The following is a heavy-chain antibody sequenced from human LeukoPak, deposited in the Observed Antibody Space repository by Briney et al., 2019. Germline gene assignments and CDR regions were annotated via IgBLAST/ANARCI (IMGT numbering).Heavy chain of an antibody. CDR3: AKDLLSGSYPPGAFDI. V-gene: IGHV3-23*01. Sequence: GGSLRLSCAASGFTFSSYAMSWVRQAPGKGLEWVSAISGSGGSTYYADSVKGRFTISRDNSKNTLYLQMNSLRAEDTAVYYCAKDLLSGSYPPGAFDIWGQGTTVTVSS. CDR1: GFTFSSYA. D-gene: IGHD1-26*01. CDR2: ISGSGGST. J-gene: IGHJ3*02.